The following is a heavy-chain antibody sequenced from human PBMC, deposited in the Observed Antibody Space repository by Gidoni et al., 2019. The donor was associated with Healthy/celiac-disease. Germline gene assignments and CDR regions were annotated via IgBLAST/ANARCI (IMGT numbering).Heavy chain of an antibody. CDR2: INHSGST. V-gene: IGHV4-34*01. J-gene: IGHJ6*02. Sequence: QVQLQQWGAGRLKPSETLSLTCAVSGGSFSGYYWGWIRQPPGKGLEWIGEINHSGSTNYNPSLKSRVTISVDTSKNQFSLKLSSVTAADTAVYYCARARFVVVVAATGYYYGMDVWGQGTTVTVSS. D-gene: IGHD2-15*01. CDR1: GGSFSGYY. CDR3: ARARFVVVVAATGYYYGMDV.